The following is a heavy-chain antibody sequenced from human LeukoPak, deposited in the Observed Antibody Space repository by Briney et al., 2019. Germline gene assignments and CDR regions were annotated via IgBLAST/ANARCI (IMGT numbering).Heavy chain of an antibody. V-gene: IGHV4-39*07. J-gene: IGHJ3*02. CDR2: IYYSGSP. CDR3: ARFTVRYFDWIAGPDAFDI. D-gene: IGHD3-9*01. CDR1: GGSISSSSYY. Sequence: KPSETLSLTCTVSGGSISSSSYYWGWIRQTPGKGPEWFGSIYYSGSPYYNPSLKSRVTISVDTSKNQFSLKLSSVTAADTAVYYCARFTVRYFDWIAGPDAFDIWGQGTMVTVSS.